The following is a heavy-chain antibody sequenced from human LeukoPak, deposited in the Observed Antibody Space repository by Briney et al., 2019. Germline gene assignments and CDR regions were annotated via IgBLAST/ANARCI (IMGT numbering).Heavy chain of an antibody. D-gene: IGHD1-14*01. Sequence: PGGSLRLSCEGSGFPFSSCEMNWLRQAPGKGLEWVSSISTTSDYIHYADSLKGRVAISRDNAKNSLYLQMNSLRAEDTAIYYCAGGGIYNQGFDYWGQGSLVTVSS. CDR2: ISTTSDYI. V-gene: IGHV3-21*01. CDR3: AGGGIYNQGFDY. CDR1: GFPFSSCE. J-gene: IGHJ4*02.